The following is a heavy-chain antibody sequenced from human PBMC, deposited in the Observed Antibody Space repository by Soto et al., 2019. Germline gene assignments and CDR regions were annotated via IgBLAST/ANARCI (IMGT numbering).Heavy chain of an antibody. CDR2: ISAYNGNT. CDR3: VRGGGVYYDFWRGYTSPPNGFDP. Sequence: QVQLVQSGAEVKKPGASVKVSCKASGYTFTSYGITWVRQAPGQGLEWMGWISAYNGNTNYAQKLKGRVTMTTDTATRRAYREVRGLRSDGTAVYLCVRGGGVYYDFWRGYTSPPNGFDPWGQGTLVTVSS. J-gene: IGHJ5*02. V-gene: IGHV1-18*01. CDR1: GYTFTSYG. D-gene: IGHD3-3*01.